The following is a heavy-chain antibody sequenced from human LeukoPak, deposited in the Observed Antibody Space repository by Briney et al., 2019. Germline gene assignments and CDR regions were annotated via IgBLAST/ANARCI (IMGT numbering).Heavy chain of an antibody. Sequence: GGSLRLSCAASGFTFNRDWTAWLRQAPGKGLEWVANIKEDGSEKNYVDSVKGRFTISRDNAVNSVYLQMNDLRAEDTGVYYCATKEPSTSGWSYWGQGTLVTVSS. CDR1: GFTFNRDW. D-gene: IGHD6-19*01. V-gene: IGHV3-7*01. J-gene: IGHJ4*01. CDR3: ATKEPSTSGWSY. CDR2: IKEDGSEK.